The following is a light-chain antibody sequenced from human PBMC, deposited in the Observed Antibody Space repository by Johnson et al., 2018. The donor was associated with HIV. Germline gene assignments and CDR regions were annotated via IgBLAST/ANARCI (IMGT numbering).Light chain of an antibody. Sequence: QAVLTQPPSVSAAPGQKVTISCSGSTSNIGNNYVSWYQQLPGTAPKLLIYENNKRPSGIPDRFSGSKSGTSATLGITGLQTGYEADYYCGTWDGSLSVYVFGTGTKVTVL. J-gene: IGLJ1*01. CDR2: ENN. CDR3: GTWDGSLSVYV. V-gene: IGLV1-51*02. CDR1: TSNIGNNY.